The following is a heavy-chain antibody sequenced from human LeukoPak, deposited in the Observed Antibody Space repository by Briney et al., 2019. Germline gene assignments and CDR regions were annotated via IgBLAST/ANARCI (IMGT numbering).Heavy chain of an antibody. V-gene: IGHV3-21*01. D-gene: IGHD3-9*01. Sequence: GGSLRLSCAASGFTFSSYSMNWVRQAPGTGLEWVSSITSSSSHVYYAVSVKGRFTISRDNAKNSLYLQMNSLRAEDTAVYYCARGHYDILTGPSFFDYWGQGTLVTVSS. J-gene: IGHJ4*02. CDR3: ARGHYDILTGPSFFDY. CDR2: ITSSSSHV. CDR1: GFTFSSYS.